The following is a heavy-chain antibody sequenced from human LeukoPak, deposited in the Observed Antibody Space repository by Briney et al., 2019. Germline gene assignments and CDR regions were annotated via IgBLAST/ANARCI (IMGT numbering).Heavy chain of an antibody. J-gene: IGHJ4*02. CDR1: GGSISPYY. V-gene: IGHV4-59*01. CDR3: ARVGDWNDLVY. D-gene: IGHD1-1*01. CDR2: IHHTGST. Sequence: AETLSLTCTVSGGSISPYYWSWIRQPPGKGLEWIGYIHHTGSTNYNPSLKSRVTISVDTSKSQFSLKLRSVTAADTAVYYCARVGDWNDLVYWGQGTLVTVPS.